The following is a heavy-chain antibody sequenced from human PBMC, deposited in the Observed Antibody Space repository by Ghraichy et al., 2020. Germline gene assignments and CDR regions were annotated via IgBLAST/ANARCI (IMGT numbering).Heavy chain of an antibody. J-gene: IGHJ6*02. CDR3: AREQYCSSTSCAQDYYYYGMDV. V-gene: IGHV3-53*01. CDR1: GFTVSSNY. D-gene: IGHD2-2*01. CDR2: IYSGGST. Sequence: LSLTCAASGFTVSSNYMSWVRQAPGKGLEWVSVIYSGGSTYYADSVKGRFTISRDNSKNTLYLQMNSLRAEDTAVYYCAREQYCSSTSCAQDYYYYGMDVWGQGTTVTVSS.